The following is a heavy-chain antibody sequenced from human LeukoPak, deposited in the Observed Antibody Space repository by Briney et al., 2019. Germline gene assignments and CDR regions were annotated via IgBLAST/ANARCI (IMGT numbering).Heavy chain of an antibody. J-gene: IGHJ4*02. D-gene: IGHD4-17*01. CDR1: GGSISSDQ. Sequence: PSETLSLTCTLSGGSISSDQWSWIRQPARKGLEWIGRIYTSGNTNYNPSLKSRVTISVDKSKDQFFLKLSSGTAADTAVYYCARVWGDYGHYFFDYWGQGTLVTVSS. V-gene: IGHV4-4*07. CDR2: IYTSGNT. CDR3: ARVWGDYGHYFFDY.